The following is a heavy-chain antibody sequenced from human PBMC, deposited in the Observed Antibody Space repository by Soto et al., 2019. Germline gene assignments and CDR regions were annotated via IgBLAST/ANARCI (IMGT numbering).Heavy chain of an antibody. Sequence: GASVKVSCKASGGTFSSYAISWVRQAPGQGLEWMGWISGHNANTNYAPKIQGRVTMTTDTSTSTAYMELRSLRSDDTAVYYCAREPYVWGSSRSYGMDVWGQGTTVTVSS. CDR3: AREPYVWGSSRSYGMDV. CDR1: GGTFSSYA. J-gene: IGHJ6*02. CDR2: ISGHNANT. V-gene: IGHV1-18*01. D-gene: IGHD3-16*02.